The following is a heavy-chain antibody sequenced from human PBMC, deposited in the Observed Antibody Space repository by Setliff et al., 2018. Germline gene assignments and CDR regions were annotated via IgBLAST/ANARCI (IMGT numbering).Heavy chain of an antibody. D-gene: IGHD2-8*01. Sequence: PGGSLRLSCAASGFTFSSYAMSWVRQAPGKGLEWVSAISGSGGSTYYADSVKGRFTISRDNSKNTVYLQMNSLRAEDTAMYYCIPRPINGLGYWGQGSLVTVSS. V-gene: IGHV3-23*01. J-gene: IGHJ4*02. CDR2: ISGSGGST. CDR3: IPRPINGLGY. CDR1: GFTFSSYA.